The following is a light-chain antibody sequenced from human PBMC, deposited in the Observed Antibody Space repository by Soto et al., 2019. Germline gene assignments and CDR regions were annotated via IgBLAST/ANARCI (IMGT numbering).Light chain of an antibody. J-gene: IGKJ4*01. CDR3: MQALQTPRA. CDR2: LGS. CDR1: QSLLHSNGYNY. V-gene: IGKV2-28*01. Sequence: DIVMTQSPLSLPVTPGEPASISCRSSQSLLHSNGYNYLDWYLQKPGQSPQLLIYLGSNRASGVPVRFSGSGSGTDFTLKISRVEAEDVGVYYCMQALQTPRAFGGGTKVDIK.